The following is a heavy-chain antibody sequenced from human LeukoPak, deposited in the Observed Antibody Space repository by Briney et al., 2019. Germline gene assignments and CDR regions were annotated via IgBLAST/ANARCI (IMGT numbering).Heavy chain of an antibody. CDR1: GFTFSGYA. CDR2: ISGSGGST. V-gene: IGHV3-23*01. CDR3: AKDSIVVVPAAIVY. D-gene: IGHD2-2*02. Sequence: GGSLRLSCAASGFTFSGYAMSWVRQAPGKGLEWASAISGSGGSTYYADSVKGRFTISRDNSKNTLYLQMNSLRAEDTAVYYCAKDSIVVVPAAIVYWGQGTLVTVSS. J-gene: IGHJ4*02.